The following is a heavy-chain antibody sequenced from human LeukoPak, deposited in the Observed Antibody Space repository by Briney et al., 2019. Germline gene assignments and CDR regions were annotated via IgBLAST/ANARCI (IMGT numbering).Heavy chain of an antibody. D-gene: IGHD2-2*02. CDR1: GGSISSYY. J-gene: IGHJ5*02. V-gene: IGHV4-59*08. CDR3: ARHIIVVVPAAIPRDRGVGFDP. CDR2: IYYSGST. Sequence: SETLSLTCTVSGGSISSYYWSWIRQPPGKGLEWIGYIYYSGSTNYNPSLKSRVTISVDTSKNQFSLKLSSVTAADTAVYYCARHIIVVVPAAIPRDRGVGFDPWGQGTLVTVSS.